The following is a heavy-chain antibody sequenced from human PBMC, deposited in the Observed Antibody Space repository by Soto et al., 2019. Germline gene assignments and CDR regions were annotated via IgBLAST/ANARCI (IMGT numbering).Heavy chain of an antibody. V-gene: IGHV1-3*01. CDR2: INAGNGNT. J-gene: IGHJ4*02. D-gene: IGHD3-16*01. Sequence: ASVKVSCKASGYTFTSYAMHWVRQAPGQRLEWMGWINAGNGNTKYSQKFQGRVTITRDTSASTAYMELSSLRSEDTAVYYCARSRVRGGYYFDYWGQGALVTSPQ. CDR1: GYTFTSYA. CDR3: ARSRVRGGYYFDY.